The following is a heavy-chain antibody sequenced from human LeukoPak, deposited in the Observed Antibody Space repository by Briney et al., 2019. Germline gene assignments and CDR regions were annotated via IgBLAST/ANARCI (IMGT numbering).Heavy chain of an antibody. CDR2: INPNSGGT. D-gene: IGHD1-26*01. Sequence: ASVKVSCKASGYTFTGYYMHWVRQAPGQGLEWMGWINPNSGGTNDAQKFQGRVTMTRDTSISTAYMELSSLRSEDTAIYYCARDNSVGDNAWWFDPWGQGTLVTVSS. CDR3: ARDNSVGDNAWWFDP. CDR1: GYTFTGYY. J-gene: IGHJ5*02. V-gene: IGHV1-2*02.